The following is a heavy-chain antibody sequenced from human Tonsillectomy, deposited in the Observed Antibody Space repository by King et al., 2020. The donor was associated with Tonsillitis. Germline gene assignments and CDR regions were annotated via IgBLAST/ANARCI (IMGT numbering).Heavy chain of an antibody. V-gene: IGHV4-39*01. CDR2: LYYSGTI. CDR3: ARYVSGSVDD. Sequence: QLQESGPGVVKPSETLSLTCTVSGGSISSSDQYWAWIRQPPGKGLEWIGDLYYSGTIFYKPSRKSRITISGGTSENRFSLKLSSVTAADTAVYFCARYVSGSVDDWGQGALVTVSS. J-gene: IGHJ4*02. D-gene: IGHD1-26*01. CDR1: GGSISSSDQY.